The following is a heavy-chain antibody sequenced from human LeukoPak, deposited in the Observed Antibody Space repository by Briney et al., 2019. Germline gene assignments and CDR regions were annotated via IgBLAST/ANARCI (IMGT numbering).Heavy chain of an antibody. D-gene: IGHD4-17*01. CDR1: GFTVSSNY. CDR3: ARDLGMTDGDYVSYFDY. CDR2: ISSSGSII. Sequence: GGSLRLSCAASGFTVSSNYMSWVRQAPGKGLEWVSYISSSGSIIYYADSVKGRFTISRDNAKNSLYLQMNSLRAEDTAVYYCARDLGMTDGDYVSYFDYWGQGTLVTVSS. J-gene: IGHJ4*02. V-gene: IGHV3-11*04.